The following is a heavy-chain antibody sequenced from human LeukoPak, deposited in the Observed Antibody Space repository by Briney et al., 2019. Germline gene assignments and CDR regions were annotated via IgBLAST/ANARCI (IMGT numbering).Heavy chain of an antibody. Sequence: PGGSLRLSCAASGFTFSSYSMNWVRQAPGKGLEWVSSISSSSSYIYYADSVKCRFTISRDNAKNSLYLQMNSLRAEDTAVYYCARFYGSGRRIPNWFDPWGQGTLVTVSS. D-gene: IGHD3-10*01. CDR1: GFTFSSYS. V-gene: IGHV3-21*01. J-gene: IGHJ5*02. CDR2: ISSSSSYI. CDR3: ARFYGSGRRIPNWFDP.